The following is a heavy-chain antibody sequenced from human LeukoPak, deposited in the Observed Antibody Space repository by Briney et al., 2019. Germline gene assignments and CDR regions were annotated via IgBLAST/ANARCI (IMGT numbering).Heavy chain of an antibody. Sequence: GGSLRLSCAASKFTFSNYDMHWVRQAPGKGLEWVTFIRYDGNDEYYADSVKGRFTISRDNRKNLLQLQMNSLRPDDSAVYYCVKDLGSAITSALALDVWGQGTTVTVSS. CDR2: IRYDGNDE. CDR3: VKDLGSAITSALALDV. J-gene: IGHJ6*02. CDR1: KFTFSNYD. D-gene: IGHD2-15*01. V-gene: IGHV3-30*02.